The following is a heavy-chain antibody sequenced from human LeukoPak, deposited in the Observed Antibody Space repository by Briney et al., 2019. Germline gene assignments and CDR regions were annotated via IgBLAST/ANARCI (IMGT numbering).Heavy chain of an antibody. D-gene: IGHD3-3*01. V-gene: IGHV3-21*04. CDR1: GFTFSSYS. Sequence: PGGSLRLSCAASGFTFSSYSMNWVRQAPGKGLEWVSSISSSSSYIYYADSVKGRFTISRDNAKNSLYLQMNSLRAEDTALYYCAKGTYYDFWSGYLDYWGQGTLVTVSS. CDR3: AKGTYYDFWSGYLDY. CDR2: ISSSSSYI. J-gene: IGHJ4*02.